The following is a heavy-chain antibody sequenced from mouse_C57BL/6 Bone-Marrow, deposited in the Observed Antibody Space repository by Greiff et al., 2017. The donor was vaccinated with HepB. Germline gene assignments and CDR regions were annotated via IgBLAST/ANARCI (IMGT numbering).Heavy chain of an antibody. Sequence: EVQLQESGPGLVKPSQSLSLTCSVTGYSITSGYYWNWIRQFPGNKLEWMGYISYDGSNNYNPSLKNRISITRDTSKNQFFLKLNSVTTEDTATYYCARDQGAITTVMDAMDYWGQGTSVTVSS. CDR2: ISYDGSN. V-gene: IGHV3-6*01. J-gene: IGHJ4*01. CDR1: GYSITSGYY. CDR3: ARDQGAITTVMDAMDY. D-gene: IGHD1-1*01.